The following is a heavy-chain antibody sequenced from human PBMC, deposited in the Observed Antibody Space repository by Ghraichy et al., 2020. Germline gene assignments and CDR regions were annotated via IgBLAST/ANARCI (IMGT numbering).Heavy chain of an antibody. V-gene: IGHV3-66*02. CDR1: GFTVSSNY. CDR3: ARDRAVAGRGYYFDY. D-gene: IGHD6-19*01. J-gene: IGHJ4*02. CDR2: IYSGGST. Sequence: GESLNISCAASGFTVSSNYMSWVRQAPGKGLEWVSVIYSGGSTYYADSVKGRFTISRDNSKNTLYLQMNSLRAEDTAVYYCARDRAVAGRGYYFDYWGQGTLVTVSS.